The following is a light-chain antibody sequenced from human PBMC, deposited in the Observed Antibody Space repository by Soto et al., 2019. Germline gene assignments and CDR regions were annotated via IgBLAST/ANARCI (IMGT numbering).Light chain of an antibody. CDR3: QQYGIATWT. CDR2: GAS. Sequence: IALTQSAGTLSLSPGERATLSCRASQCFXSSYLAWYVQNPGQAPGLLXDGASSSANGSPDSLSGSGSGTDFTRTISRPEPDDFACYYLQQYGIATWTFGQGTKVDIK. CDR1: QCFXSSY. J-gene: IGKJ1*01. V-gene: IGKV3-20*01.